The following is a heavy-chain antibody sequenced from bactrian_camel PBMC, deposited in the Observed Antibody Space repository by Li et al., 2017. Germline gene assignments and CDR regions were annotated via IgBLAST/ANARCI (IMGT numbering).Heavy chain of an antibody. V-gene: IGHV3S53*01. CDR3: AVGFGLSPSLETYNYVY. CDR1: RFPYHIWC. J-gene: IGHJ4*01. CDR2: LDSDGRT. D-gene: IGHD1*01. Sequence: HVQLVESGGGSVQAGGSLRLSCGFSRFPYHIWCMGWFRQAPGKEREAVAMLDSDGRTKYLDSVKGRFTISKADDKYTLFLQMDQLRPEDTAIYYCAVGFGLSPSLETYNYVYWGQGTQVT.